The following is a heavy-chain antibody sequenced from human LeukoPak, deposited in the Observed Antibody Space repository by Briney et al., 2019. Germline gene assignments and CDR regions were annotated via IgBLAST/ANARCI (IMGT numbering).Heavy chain of an antibody. CDR2: IKHDVSEK. D-gene: IGHD3-3*01. CDR1: GFIFTKYF. J-gene: IGHJ4*02. CDR3: ATDRGWRTSGYYLYYFEY. Sequence: GGSLXLSCXASGFIFTKYFMSWVRQAPGKGLEWVASIKHDVSEKYYVDSVRGRFTISRDNTMNSLYLQMSSLRAEDTAVYYCATDRGWRTSGYYLYYFEYWGQGTLVTYSS. V-gene: IGHV3-7*01.